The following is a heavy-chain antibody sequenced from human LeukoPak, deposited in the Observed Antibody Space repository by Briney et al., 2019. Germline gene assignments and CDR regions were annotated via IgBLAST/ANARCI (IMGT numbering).Heavy chain of an antibody. D-gene: IGHD6-13*01. CDR3: AREGIAAAARGYYGMDV. V-gene: IGHV1-69*04. CDR2: IIPILGIA. Sequence: SVKVSRKASGGTFSSYAISWVRQAPGQGLEWMGRIIPILGIANYAQKFQGRVTITADKSTSTAYMELSSLRSEDTAVYYCAREGIAAAARGYYGMDVWGQGTTVTVSS. CDR1: GGTFSSYA. J-gene: IGHJ6*02.